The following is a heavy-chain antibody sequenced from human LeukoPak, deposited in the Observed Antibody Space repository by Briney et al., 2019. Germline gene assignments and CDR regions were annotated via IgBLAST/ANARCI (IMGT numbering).Heavy chain of an antibody. D-gene: IGHD3-22*01. CDR3: ARTFSSGYYSYYYYMDV. CDR1: GGSISSHY. Sequence: SETLSLTCTVSGGSISSHYWSWIRQPPGKGLEWIGYIYYSGSTNYNPSLKSRVTISVDTSKNQFSLKLSSVTAAGTAVYYCARTFSSGYYSYYYYMDVWGKGTTVTVSS. J-gene: IGHJ6*03. CDR2: IYYSGST. V-gene: IGHV4-59*11.